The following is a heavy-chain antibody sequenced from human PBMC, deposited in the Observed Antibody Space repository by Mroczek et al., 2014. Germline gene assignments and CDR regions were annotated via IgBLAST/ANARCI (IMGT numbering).Heavy chain of an antibody. V-gene: IGHV4-61*02. D-gene: IGHD3-16*01. Sequence: QVQLQQWGPGLVKPSQTLSLTCTVSGGSISSGSYYWSWIRQPAGKGLEWIGRIYTSGSTNYNPSLKSRVTMSVDTSKNQFSLKLSSVTAADTAVYYCARDLCRYDYVWGRSSCTTDYWGQGTPGHRL. CDR3: ARDLCRYDYVWGRSSCTTDY. J-gene: IGHJ4*02. CDR2: IYTSGST. CDR1: GGSISSGSYY.